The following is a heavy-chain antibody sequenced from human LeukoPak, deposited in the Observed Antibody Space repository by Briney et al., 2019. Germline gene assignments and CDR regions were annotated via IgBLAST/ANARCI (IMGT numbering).Heavy chain of an antibody. Sequence: KSSETLSLTCTVSGGSISNYYWSWIRQPAGKGLEWIGHIYTSGSTNYNPSLRSRVTISVDASKNQFSLKLSSVTAADTAVYYCARGGIHYGSGSYPPARYFQHWGQGTLVTVSS. D-gene: IGHD3-10*01. CDR1: GGSISNYY. CDR2: IYTSGST. J-gene: IGHJ1*01. CDR3: ARGGIHYGSGSYPPARYFQH. V-gene: IGHV4-4*07.